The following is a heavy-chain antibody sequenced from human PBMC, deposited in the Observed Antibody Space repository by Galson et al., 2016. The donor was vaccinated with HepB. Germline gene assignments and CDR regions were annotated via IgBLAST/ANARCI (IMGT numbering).Heavy chain of an antibody. CDR2: IIPFFGAA. V-gene: IGHV1-69*13. CDR3: AREESYCSGTSCPDYYYYYYGMDV. CDR1: GGTFRSYV. J-gene: IGHJ6*02. Sequence: SVKVSCKASGGTFRSYVISWVRLAPGEGLEWMGGIIPFFGAAHYAQKFRGRVTITADESTSTAYMELSSLSSEDTAVYFCAREESYCSGTSCPDYYYYYYGMDVWGQGTTVTVSS. D-gene: IGHD2-2*01.